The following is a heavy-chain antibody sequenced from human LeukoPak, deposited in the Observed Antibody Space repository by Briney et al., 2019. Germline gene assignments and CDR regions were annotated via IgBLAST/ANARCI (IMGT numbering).Heavy chain of an antibody. Sequence: PGRSLTLSCAASGFTFRSYAMHWVRQAPGKGLQWVAVISSDGSDKYYTDSVKDRFTISRDNSKNTLYLQMNSLRAEDTAVYYCAKDRDIAAAGYYFDYWGQGTLVTVSS. CDR2: ISSDGSDK. J-gene: IGHJ4*02. CDR3: AKDRDIAAAGYYFDY. D-gene: IGHD6-13*01. V-gene: IGHV3-30*18. CDR1: GFTFRSYA.